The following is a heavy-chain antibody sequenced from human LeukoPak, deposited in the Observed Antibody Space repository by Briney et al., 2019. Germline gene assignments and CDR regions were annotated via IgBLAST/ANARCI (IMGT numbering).Heavy chain of an antibody. CDR2: ISSSSSYI. CDR1: GFTFSSYA. D-gene: IGHD5-18*01. V-gene: IGHV3-21*01. CDR3: ARDVDTAMVPHFDY. J-gene: IGHJ4*02. Sequence: PGGSLRLSCAASGFTFSSYATSWVRQAPGKGLEWVSSISSSSSYIYYADSVKGRFTISRDNAKNSLYLQMNSLRAEDTAVYYCARDVDTAMVPHFDYWGQGTLVTVSS.